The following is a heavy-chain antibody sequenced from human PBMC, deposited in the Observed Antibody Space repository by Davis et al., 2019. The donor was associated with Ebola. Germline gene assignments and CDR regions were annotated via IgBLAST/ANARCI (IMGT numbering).Heavy chain of an antibody. CDR2: ISSSSSYI. J-gene: IGHJ4*02. D-gene: IGHD1-26*01. CDR1: GFTFSSYS. CDR3: ARVRVGATAGHYFDY. V-gene: IGHV3-21*01. Sequence: GESLKISCAASGFTFSSYSMNWVRQAPGKGLEWVSSISSSSSYIYYADSVKGRFTISRDNAKNSLYLQMNSLRAEDTAVYYCARVRVGATAGHYFDYWGQGTLVTVSS.